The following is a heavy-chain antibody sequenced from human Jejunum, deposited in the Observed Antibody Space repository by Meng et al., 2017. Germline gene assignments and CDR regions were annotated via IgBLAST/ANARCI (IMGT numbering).Heavy chain of an antibody. CDR3: ARDNDWVVWDY. Sequence: VAVVESGGGLFQPGGSLGLSCAASGFPFSTYSMHWVRQAPGKGLVWVSQIKPDGNTISYADSVRGRFTISRDNAKSTLYLEMNSLRAEDAAVYYCARDNDWVVWDYWGRGTLVTVSS. CDR1: GFPFSTYS. D-gene: IGHD1-1*01. J-gene: IGHJ4*01. CDR2: IKPDGNTI. V-gene: IGHV3-74*01.